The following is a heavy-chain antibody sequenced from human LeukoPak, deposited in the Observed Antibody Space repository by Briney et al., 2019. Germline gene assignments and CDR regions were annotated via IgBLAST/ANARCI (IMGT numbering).Heavy chain of an antibody. CDR3: ARGDNYYGSGSYYNVFFFDY. CDR2: IYPGDSDT. J-gene: IGHJ4*02. D-gene: IGHD3-10*01. Sequence: GESLNISCKGSGYSFTSYWIGWVRQMPGKGLEWMGIIYPGDSDTRYSPSFQGQVTISADKSISTAYLQWSSLKASDTAMYYCARGDNYYGSGSYYNVFFFDYWGQGTLVTVSS. CDR1: GYSFTSYW. V-gene: IGHV5-51*01.